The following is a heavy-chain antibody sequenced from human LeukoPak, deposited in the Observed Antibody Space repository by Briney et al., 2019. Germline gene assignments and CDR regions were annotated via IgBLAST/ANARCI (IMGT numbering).Heavy chain of an antibody. D-gene: IGHD1-20*01. V-gene: IGHV3-7*01. Sequence: GRSLRLSCAASGFTFSSYWMSWVRQAPGKGLEWVANIKQDGSEKYYVDSVKGRFTISRDNAKNSLYLQMNSLRAEDTAVYYCARVSGYNWKEGYFDYWGQGTLVTVSS. CDR1: GFTFSSYW. CDR3: ARVSGYNWKEGYFDY. CDR2: IKQDGSEK. J-gene: IGHJ4*02.